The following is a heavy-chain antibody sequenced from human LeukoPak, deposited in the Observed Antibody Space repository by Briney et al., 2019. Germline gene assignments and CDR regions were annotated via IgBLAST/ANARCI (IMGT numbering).Heavy chain of an antibody. V-gene: IGHV4-59*01. CDR2: ITSSGYT. Sequence: SETLSLTCTVSGGSINYYWSWIRQSPEKGLEWIWYITSSGYTNYNPSLRSRVTISLDTSKMQFSLRLSSVTAADTAVYYCARLVGATRFDYWGQGTLVTVSS. CDR3: ARLVGATRFDY. J-gene: IGHJ4*02. CDR1: GGSINYY. D-gene: IGHD1-26*01.